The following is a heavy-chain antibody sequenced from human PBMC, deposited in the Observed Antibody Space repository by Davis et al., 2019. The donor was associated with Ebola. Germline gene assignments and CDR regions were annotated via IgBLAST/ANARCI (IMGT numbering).Heavy chain of an antibody. Sequence: SETLSLTCAVSGYSISSGYYWGWIRQPAGKGLEWIGYIYYSGSTYYNPSLKSRVTISVDTSKNQFSLKLSSVTAADTAVYYCARDNSNYFDYWGQGTLVTVSS. V-gene: IGHV4-38-2*02. CDR1: GYSISSGYY. CDR3: ARDNSNYFDY. D-gene: IGHD4-11*01. J-gene: IGHJ4*02. CDR2: IYYSGST.